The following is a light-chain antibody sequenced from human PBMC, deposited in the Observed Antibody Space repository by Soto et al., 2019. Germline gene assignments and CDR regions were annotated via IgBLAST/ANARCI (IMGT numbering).Light chain of an antibody. CDR1: QSVRSNY. J-gene: IGKJ2*01. V-gene: IGKV3-20*01. CDR2: GAS. Sequence: EIVLTQSPGTLSLSPGERATLSCRASQSVRSNYLAWYQQKPGQAPSLLIYGASTRATGIPDRFSGSGSGTDFPLTITRLEPADFAVYYCHQYGISPGTFGQGTKLEIK. CDR3: HQYGISPGT.